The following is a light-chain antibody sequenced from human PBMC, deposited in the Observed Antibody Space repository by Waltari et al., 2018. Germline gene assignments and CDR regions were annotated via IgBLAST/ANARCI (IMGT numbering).Light chain of an antibody. V-gene: IGLV1-47*02. CDR3: EAWDDSLSGWV. CDR2: NNN. CDR1: SSNIRSNG. Sequence: QSVLTQPPSASGAPGQSVTISCSGSSSNIRSNGVHWYQHLSGAAPKLLIYNNNQRPSGVPDRFSGSKSGTSASLAITGLRSEDEVDYYCEAWDDSLSGWVFGGGTRLTVL. J-gene: IGLJ2*01.